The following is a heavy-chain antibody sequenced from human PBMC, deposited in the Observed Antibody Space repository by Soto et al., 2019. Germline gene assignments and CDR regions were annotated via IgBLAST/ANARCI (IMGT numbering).Heavy chain of an antibody. D-gene: IGHD3-22*01. CDR3: ARVVGALVIYRRNYYYYCMDV. CDR1: GYTFTSYY. J-gene: IGHJ6*02. CDR2: INPSGGST. Sequence: GASVKLSCKASGYTFTSYYMHWVRQAPGQGLEWMGIINPSGGSTSYAQKFQGRVTMTRDTSTSTVYMELSSLRSEDTAVYYCARVVGALVIYRRNYYYYCMDVLGQGTTVNVS. V-gene: IGHV1-46*01.